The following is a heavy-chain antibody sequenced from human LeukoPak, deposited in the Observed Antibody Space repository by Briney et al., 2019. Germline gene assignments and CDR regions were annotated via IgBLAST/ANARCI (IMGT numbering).Heavy chain of an antibody. CDR1: GGSFSGYY. CDR2: INHSGST. V-gene: IGHV4-34*01. D-gene: IGHD4-17*01. Sequence: SETLSLTCAVYGGSFSGYYWSWIRQPPGKGLEWIGEINHSGSTNYNPSLKSRVTISVDTSKNQFSLKLSSVTAADTAVYYCARVPTVTRGVYYYYMDVWGKGTTVTVSS. J-gene: IGHJ6*03. CDR3: ARVPTVTRGVYYYYMDV.